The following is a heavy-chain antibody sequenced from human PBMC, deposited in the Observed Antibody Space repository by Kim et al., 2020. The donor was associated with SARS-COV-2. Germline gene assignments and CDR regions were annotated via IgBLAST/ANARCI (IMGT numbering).Heavy chain of an antibody. V-gene: IGHV4-30-2*01. CDR3: ATQRGDGETFDDY. Sequence: SETLSLTCAVSGGSISSGGYSWSWIRQPPGKGLEWIGYIYHSGSTYYNPSLKSRVTISVDRSKNQFSLKLSSVTAADTAVYYCATQRGDGETFDDYWGQGTLVTVSS. CDR2: IYHSGST. J-gene: IGHJ4*02. CDR1: GGSISSGGYS. D-gene: IGHD2-21*01.